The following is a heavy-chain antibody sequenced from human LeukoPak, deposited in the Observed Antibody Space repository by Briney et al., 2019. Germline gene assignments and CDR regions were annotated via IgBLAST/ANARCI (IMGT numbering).Heavy chain of an antibody. J-gene: IGHJ6*02. CDR3: ARSLVAIYYYYGMDV. D-gene: IGHD5-12*01. CDR2: IIAYNGNT. Sequence: GSSVTVSRKASGYTFTSYGISWVRQAPGQGVEWVGWIIAYNGNTNYAQKLQGRVTMTTDTSTSTAYMELRSLRSDDTAVYYCARSLVAIYYYYGMDVWGQGTTVTVSS. V-gene: IGHV1-18*01. CDR1: GYTFTSYG.